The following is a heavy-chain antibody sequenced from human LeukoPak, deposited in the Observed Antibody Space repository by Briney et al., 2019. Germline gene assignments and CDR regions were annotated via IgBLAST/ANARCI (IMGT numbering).Heavy chain of an antibody. Sequence: SETLSLTCTVSGGSISSYYWSWIRQPPGKGLEWIGYIYYSGSTNYNPSLKSRVTISVDTSKNQFSLKLSSVTAADTAVYYCASHRIAVARHLFDYWGQGTLVTVSS. J-gene: IGHJ4*02. CDR2: IYYSGST. CDR1: GGSISSYY. CDR3: ASHRIAVARHLFDY. D-gene: IGHD6-19*01. V-gene: IGHV4-59*01.